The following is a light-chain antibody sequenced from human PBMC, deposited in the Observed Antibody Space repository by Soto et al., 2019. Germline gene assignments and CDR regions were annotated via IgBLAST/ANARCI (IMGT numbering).Light chain of an antibody. CDR1: SSNIGSNY. V-gene: IGLV1-47*01. CDR3: AAWDDSLSGVV. J-gene: IGLJ2*01. CDR2: RNN. Sequence: QSVLTQPPSASGTPGQRVTISCSGSSSNIGSNYVYWYQQLPGTAPKLLISRNNQRPSGVPDRLSGSKSGTSASLAISGLRSEDEADYYCAAWDDSLSGVVFGGGTKLTVL.